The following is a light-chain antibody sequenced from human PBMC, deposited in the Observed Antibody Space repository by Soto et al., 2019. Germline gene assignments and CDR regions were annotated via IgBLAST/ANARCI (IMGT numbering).Light chain of an antibody. CDR3: QQSYSTSWT. CDR2: DAS. CDR1: QSISSW. J-gene: IGKJ1*01. Sequence: IQITQSPSTVSASVGDRVTITCRASQSISSWLAWYQQKPGKAPKLLIYDASSLESGVPSRFSGSGSGTDFTLTISSLQPEDFATYYCQQSYSTSWTFGQGTKVDIK. V-gene: IGKV1-5*01.